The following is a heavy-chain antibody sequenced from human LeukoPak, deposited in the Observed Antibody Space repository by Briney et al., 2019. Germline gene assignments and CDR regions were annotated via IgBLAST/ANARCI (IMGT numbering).Heavy chain of an antibody. V-gene: IGHV3-23*01. D-gene: IGHD3-9*01. CDR3: AKDLGILTGYASFDY. Sequence: PGGSLRLSCAASGFTFSSYGMSWVRQAPGKGLEWVSAISGSGGSTYYADSVKGRFTISRDNSKNTLYLQMNSLRAEDTAVYYCAKDLGILTGYASFDYWGQGTLVTVSS. CDR1: GFTFSSYG. CDR2: ISGSGGST. J-gene: IGHJ4*02.